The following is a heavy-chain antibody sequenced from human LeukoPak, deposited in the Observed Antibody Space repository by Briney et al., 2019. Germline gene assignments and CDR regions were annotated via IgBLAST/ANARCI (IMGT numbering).Heavy chain of an antibody. J-gene: IGHJ1*01. D-gene: IGHD2-2*01. CDR2: ISAYSGNT. V-gene: IGHV1-18*01. CDR3: ARDLIVPAAGYFQH. CDR1: GYTFTSYG. Sequence: ASVKVSCKASGYTFTSYGISWVRQAPGQGLEWMGWISAYSGNTNYAQKLQGRVTMTTDTSTSTAYMELRSLRSDDTAVYYCARDLIVPAAGYFQHWGQGTLVTVSS.